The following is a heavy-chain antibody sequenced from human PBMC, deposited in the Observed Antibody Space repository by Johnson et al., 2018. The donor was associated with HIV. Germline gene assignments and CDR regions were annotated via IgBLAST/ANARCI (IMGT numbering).Heavy chain of an antibody. CDR2: INWNGGST. CDR1: GFTFDDYG. J-gene: IGHJ3*02. Sequence: VQLVESGGGVVRPGGSLRLSCAASGFTFDDYGMSWVRQAPGKGLEWVSGINWNGGSTGYADSVKGRFTISRDNSKNTLYLQMKSLRGEDTAVYSCARGRSSSSTAAFDIWGQGTMVTVSS. D-gene: IGHD6-6*01. V-gene: IGHV3-20*04. CDR3: ARGRSSSSTAAFDI.